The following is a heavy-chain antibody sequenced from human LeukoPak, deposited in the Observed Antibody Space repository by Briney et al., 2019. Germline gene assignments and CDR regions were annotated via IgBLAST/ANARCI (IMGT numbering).Heavy chain of an antibody. Sequence: SETLSLTCTVSGYSISSGYYWGWIRQPPGKGLEWIGSIYHSGSTYYNPSLKGRVTISVDTSKNQFSLKLSSVTAADTAVYYCARASNFGVVIISPSDNWFDPWGQGTLVTVSS. V-gene: IGHV4-38-2*02. CDR2: IYHSGST. CDR3: ARASNFGVVIISPSDNWFDP. CDR1: GYSISSGYY. J-gene: IGHJ5*02. D-gene: IGHD3-3*01.